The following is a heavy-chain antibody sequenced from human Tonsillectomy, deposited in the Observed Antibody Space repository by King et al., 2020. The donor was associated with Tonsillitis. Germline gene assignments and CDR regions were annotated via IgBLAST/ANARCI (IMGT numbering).Heavy chain of an antibody. CDR1: GYTFITYG. J-gene: IGHJ6*03. V-gene: IGHV1-18*01. Sequence: HVQLVESGAEVKKPGASVRVSCKASGYTFITYGISWVRQAPGQGLEWMGWIRPYNGNTNYAQKLQGRVTMTTDTSTNTAYMELRSLRSDDTAVYYCARDMWNLRMDVWGKGTTVTVSS. CDR3: ARDMWNLRMDV. D-gene: IGHD1-1*01. CDR2: IRPYNGNT.